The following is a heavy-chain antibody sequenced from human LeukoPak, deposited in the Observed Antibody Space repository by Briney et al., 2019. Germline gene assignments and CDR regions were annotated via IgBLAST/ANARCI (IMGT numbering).Heavy chain of an antibody. Sequence: ASVKVSCKASGYTFTSYYMHWVRQAPGQGLEWMGWINPNSGGTNYAQKFQGRVTMTRDTSISTAYMELSRLRSDDTAVYYCARLFSPDYDSSFSWFDPWGQGTLVTVSS. CDR1: GYTFTSYY. CDR3: ARLFSPDYDSSFSWFDP. CDR2: INPNSGGT. D-gene: IGHD3-22*01. V-gene: IGHV1-2*02. J-gene: IGHJ5*02.